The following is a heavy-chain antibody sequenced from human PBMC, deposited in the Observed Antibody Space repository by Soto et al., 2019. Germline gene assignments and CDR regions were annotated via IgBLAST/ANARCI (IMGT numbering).Heavy chain of an antibody. CDR3: ARDDQANWTYDY. D-gene: IGHD1-7*01. Sequence: QVQLVQSGAEVKKPGSSVKVSCKASGGTFSSYAISWVRQAPGQGLEWTGGIIPIFGTANYAQKFQGRVTITADESTSTAYIELSSLRSEDTAVYYCARDDQANWTYDYWGQGTLVTVSS. CDR2: IIPIFGTA. J-gene: IGHJ4*02. CDR1: GGTFSSYA. V-gene: IGHV1-69*12.